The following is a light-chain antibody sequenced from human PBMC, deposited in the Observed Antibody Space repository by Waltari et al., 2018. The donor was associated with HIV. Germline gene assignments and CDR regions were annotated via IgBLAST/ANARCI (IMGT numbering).Light chain of an antibody. CDR1: STDVGSYNL. CDR3: CSYAGSYV. J-gene: IGLJ1*01. CDR2: EVS. V-gene: IGLV2-23*02. Sequence: QSALTQPASVSGSPGQSIPLPCTGTSTDVGSYNLFSWYQQHPGKAPKLMIYEVSKRPSGVSNRFSGSKSGNTASLTISGLQAEDEADYYCCSYAGSYVFGTGAKVTVL.